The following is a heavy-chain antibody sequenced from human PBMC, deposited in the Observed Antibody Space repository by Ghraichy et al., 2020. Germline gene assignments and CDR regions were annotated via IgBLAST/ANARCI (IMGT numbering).Heavy chain of an antibody. CDR1: GYTFTSYD. CDR3: ARVRYYYDSSGRRERYAFDI. Sequence: ASVKVSCKASGYTFTSYDINWVRQATGQGLEWMGWMNPNSGNTGYAQKFQGRVTMTRNTSISTAYMELSSLRSEDTAVYYCARVRYYYDSSGRRERYAFDIWGQGTMVTVSS. J-gene: IGHJ3*02. D-gene: IGHD3-22*01. V-gene: IGHV1-8*01. CDR2: MNPNSGNT.